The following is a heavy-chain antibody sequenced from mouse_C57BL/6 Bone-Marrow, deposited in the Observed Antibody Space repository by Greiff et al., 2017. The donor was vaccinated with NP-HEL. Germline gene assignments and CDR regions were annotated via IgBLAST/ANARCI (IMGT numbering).Heavy chain of an antibody. V-gene: IGHV7-3*01. CDR1: GFTFTDYY. D-gene: IGHD2-5*01. CDR3: ARYYYSNYDYFDY. CDR2: IRNKANGYTT. J-gene: IGHJ2*01. Sequence: EVMLVESGGGLVQPGGSLSLSCAASGFTFTDYYMSWVRQPPGKALEWLGFIRNKANGYTTEYSASVKGRFTISRDNSQSILYLQMNALRAEDSATYYCARYYYSNYDYFDYWGQGTTLTVSS.